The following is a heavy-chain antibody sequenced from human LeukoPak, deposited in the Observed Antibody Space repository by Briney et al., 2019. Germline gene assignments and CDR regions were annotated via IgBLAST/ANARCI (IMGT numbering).Heavy chain of an antibody. CDR2: INHSGST. J-gene: IGHJ4*02. Sequence: SETLSLTCAAYGGSFSGYYWSWIRQPPGKGLEWIGEINHSGSTNYNPSLKSRVTISVDTSKNQFSLKLSSVTAADTAVYYCARGPDLYDSSGYYFDYWGQGTLVTVSS. CDR3: ARGPDLYDSSGYYFDY. D-gene: IGHD3-22*01. V-gene: IGHV4-34*01. CDR1: GGSFSGYY.